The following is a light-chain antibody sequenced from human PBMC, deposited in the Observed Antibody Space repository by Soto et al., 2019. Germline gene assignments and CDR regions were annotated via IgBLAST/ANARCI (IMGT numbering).Light chain of an antibody. V-gene: IGKV3-15*01. Sequence: EIVMTQSPATLSVSPGERATLSCRASQSVSSSLAWYQQKPGQAPRLLIYGASTRATGIPARFSGSGSGTELTLTISSLQSEDFAVYYCQQYNNWPRTFGQGTQVEIK. CDR2: GAS. CDR1: QSVSSS. J-gene: IGKJ1*01. CDR3: QQYNNWPRT.